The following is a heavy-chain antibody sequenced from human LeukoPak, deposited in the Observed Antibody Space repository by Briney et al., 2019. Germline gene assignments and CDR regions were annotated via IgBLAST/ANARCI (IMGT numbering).Heavy chain of an antibody. D-gene: IGHD7-27*01. J-gene: IGHJ3*02. CDR1: GGSISSGGYY. CDR3: ASRSQTGDDAFDI. Sequence: SETLSLTCTVSGGSISSGGYYWSWIRQPPGKGLEWIGYIYHSGSTYYNPSLKSRVTISVDRSKNQLSLKLSSVTAADTAVYYCASRSQTGDDAFDIWGQGTMVTVSS. CDR2: IYHSGST. V-gene: IGHV4-30-2*01.